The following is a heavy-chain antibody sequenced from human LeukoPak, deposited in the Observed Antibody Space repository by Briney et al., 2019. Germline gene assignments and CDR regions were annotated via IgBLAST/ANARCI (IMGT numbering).Heavy chain of an antibody. CDR3: AIFILGYCSGGSCYRDAFDAFDI. J-gene: IGHJ3*02. CDR1: GFTFSDYE. V-gene: IGHV3-48*03. D-gene: IGHD2-15*01. CDR2: ISSNGRTR. Sequence: GGSLRLSCAASGFTFSDYEMTWVRQAPGKGLEWISYISSNGRTRSYADSVKGRFTISRDNSKNTLNLQMNSLRAEDTAVYYCAIFILGYCSGGSCYRDAFDAFDIWGQGTMVTVSS.